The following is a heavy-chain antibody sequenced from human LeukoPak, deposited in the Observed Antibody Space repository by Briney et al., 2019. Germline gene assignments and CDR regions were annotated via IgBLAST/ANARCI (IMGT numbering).Heavy chain of an antibody. D-gene: IGHD3-22*01. CDR2: IIPIFGTA. CDR1: GGTFSSYA. Sequence: SVTVSCKASGGTFSSYAISWVRQAPGQGLEWMGGIIPIFGTANYAQKFQGRVTITADESTSTAYMELSSLRSEDTAVYYCARDDGYYYDSSGPFDYWGQGTLVTVSS. V-gene: IGHV1-69*13. J-gene: IGHJ4*02. CDR3: ARDDGYYYDSSGPFDY.